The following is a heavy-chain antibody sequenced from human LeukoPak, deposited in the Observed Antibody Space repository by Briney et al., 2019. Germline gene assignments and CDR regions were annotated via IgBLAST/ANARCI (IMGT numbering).Heavy chain of an antibody. Sequence: GGSLRLSCAASGFTFSSYSMNWVRQAPGKGLEWVSYISSSSSTIYYADSVKGRFTISRDNAKNSLYLQMNSLRAEDTAVYYCARVSRGLRYFDWLHHYYYYYMDVWGKGTTVTVSS. V-gene: IGHV3-48*01. CDR2: ISSSSSTI. CDR3: ARVSRGLRYFDWLHHYYYYYMDV. CDR1: GFTFSSYS. J-gene: IGHJ6*03. D-gene: IGHD3-9*01.